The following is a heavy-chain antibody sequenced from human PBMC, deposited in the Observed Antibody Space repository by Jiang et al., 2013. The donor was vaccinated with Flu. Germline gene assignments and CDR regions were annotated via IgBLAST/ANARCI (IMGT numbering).Heavy chain of an antibody. CDR3: ARGPLVGGNAPYYYYGMDV. Sequence: GSGLVKPSETLSLTCTVSGGSINYYYWSWIRQPPEKGLEWIGSIYYSGSASYNPNYNPSLNSRVTISLDASKSQLSLKLASVTAADTAVYYCARGPLVGGNAPYYYYGMDVWGQGITVTVSS. J-gene: IGHJ6*02. CDR2: IYYSGSASYNP. CDR1: GGSINYYY. D-gene: IGHD1-26*01. V-gene: IGHV4-59*01.